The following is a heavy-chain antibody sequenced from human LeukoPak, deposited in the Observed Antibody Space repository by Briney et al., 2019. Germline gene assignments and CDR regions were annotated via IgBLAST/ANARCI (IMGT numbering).Heavy chain of an antibody. Sequence: SETLSLTCPVSGASISDYYWSWVRQPPGKALEWIGSIYHTGNTKYSPSLKDRVTMSLDTSKNELSLNLRSMTAADTAVYYCVKDASLTGYGFWYFDLWGRGTRVTVSS. CDR1: GASISDYY. D-gene: IGHD5-12*01. J-gene: IGHJ2*01. CDR2: IYHTGNT. V-gene: IGHV4-59*03. CDR3: VKDASLTGYGFWYFDL.